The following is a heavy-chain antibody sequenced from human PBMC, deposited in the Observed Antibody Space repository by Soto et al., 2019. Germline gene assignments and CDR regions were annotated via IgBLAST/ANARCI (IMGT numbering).Heavy chain of an antibody. CDR2: INSDGSST. Sequence: EVQLVESGGGLVQPGGSLRLSCAASGFTFSSYWMHWVRQAPGKGLVWVSRINSDGSSTSYADSVKGRFTISRDNAKNPLYLQINGLRAEDTAVYYCARGDYGDYEVSVYVQHWGQGTLVTGSS. J-gene: IGHJ1*01. CDR1: GFTFSSYW. V-gene: IGHV3-74*01. D-gene: IGHD4-17*01. CDR3: ARGDYGDYEVSVYVQH.